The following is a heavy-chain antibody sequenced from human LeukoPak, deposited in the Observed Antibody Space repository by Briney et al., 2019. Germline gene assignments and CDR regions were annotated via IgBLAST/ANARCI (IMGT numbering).Heavy chain of an antibody. CDR2: ISAYNGNT. D-gene: IGHD2-2*01. V-gene: IGHV1-18*01. J-gene: IGHJ5*02. CDR1: GYTFTSYG. CDR3: ARGGAVQYCSSTSCYNWFDP. Sequence: ASVKVSCKASGYTFTSYGISWVRQAPGQGLEWMGWISAYNGNTNYAQKLQGRVTMTTDTSTSTAYVELRSLRSDDTAVYYCARGGAVQYCSSTSCYNWFDPWGQGTLVTVSS.